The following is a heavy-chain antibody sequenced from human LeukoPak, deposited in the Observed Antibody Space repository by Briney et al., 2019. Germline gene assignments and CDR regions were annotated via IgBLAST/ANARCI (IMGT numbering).Heavy chain of an antibody. CDR2: IYSGGST. J-gene: IGHJ4*02. Sequence: GGSLRLSCAASGFTVSSNYMSWVRQAPGKGLEWVSVIYSGGSTYYADSVKGRFTISRDNSKNTLYLQMNSLRAEDTAVYYCASNYDSSGYLGYWGQGTLVTVSS. CDR1: GFTVSSNY. D-gene: IGHD3-22*01. V-gene: IGHV3-53*01. CDR3: ASNYDSSGYLGY.